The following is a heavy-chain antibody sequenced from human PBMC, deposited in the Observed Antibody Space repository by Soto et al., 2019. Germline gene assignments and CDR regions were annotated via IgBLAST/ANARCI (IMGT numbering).Heavy chain of an antibody. CDR3: AADRYYDTNDYYALDFDY. CDR2: IVVGSDKT. D-gene: IGHD3-22*01. J-gene: IGHJ4*02. V-gene: IGHV1-58*01. Sequence: GASVKVSCKASGFTLSNSAVQWVRQARGQRLEWIGWIVVGSDKTNYAQKFQERVTITRDMSTSTAYMELSSLRSEDTAVYYCAADRYYDTNDYYALDFDYWGQGTLVTVSS. CDR1: GFTLSNSA.